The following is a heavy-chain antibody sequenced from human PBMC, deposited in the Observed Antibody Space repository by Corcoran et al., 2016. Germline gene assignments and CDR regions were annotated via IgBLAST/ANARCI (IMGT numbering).Heavy chain of an antibody. CDR1: GGSFSDHS. Sequence: QVQLQQWGAGLLKPSETLSLTCAVYGGSFSDHSWSWIRQPPGKGLEWIGEMSHRGRTTYNPSLKSRITISVDTSKNQFSLKLSSVSAADTAVYYCARHRKSGWYFDLWGRGTLVTVSS. J-gene: IGHJ2*01. D-gene: IGHD3-10*01. V-gene: IGHV4-34*01. CDR3: ARHRKSGWYFDL. CDR2: MSHRGRT.